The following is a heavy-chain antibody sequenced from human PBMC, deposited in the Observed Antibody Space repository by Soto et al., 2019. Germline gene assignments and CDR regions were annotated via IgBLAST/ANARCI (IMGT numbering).Heavy chain of an antibody. CDR1: GYTLTELS. J-gene: IGHJ6*04. CDR2: FDPEDGET. D-gene: IGHD3-10*01. V-gene: IGHV1-24*01. CDR3: ATDRRHMVRGAPFRV. Sequence: ASVKVSCKVSGYTLTELSMHWVRQAPGKGLEWMGGFDPEDGETIYEQKFQGRVTMTEDTSTDTAYMELSSPRSEDTAVYYCATDRRHMVRGAPFRVWGKGTTVTVSS.